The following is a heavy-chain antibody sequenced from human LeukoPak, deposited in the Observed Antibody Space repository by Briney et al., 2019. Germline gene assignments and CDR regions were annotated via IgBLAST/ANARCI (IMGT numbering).Heavy chain of an antibody. Sequence: GGSLRLSCAASVFTFSDYYMSWIRQAPGKGLEWVSYISSSGATIYYADSVKGRFTISRDNAKNSLYLQMNSLRAEDTAVYYCAREVVVPGAPYYFDYWGQGTLVTVSS. CDR3: AREVVVPGAPYYFDY. J-gene: IGHJ4*02. V-gene: IGHV3-11*01. CDR1: VFTFSDYY. D-gene: IGHD2-2*01. CDR2: ISSSGATI.